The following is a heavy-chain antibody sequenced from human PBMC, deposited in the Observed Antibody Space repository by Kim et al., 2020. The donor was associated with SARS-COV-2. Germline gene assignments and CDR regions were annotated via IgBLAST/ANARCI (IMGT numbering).Heavy chain of an antibody. Sequence: SETLSLTCTVSGGSISSSSYYWRWIRQPPGKGLEWIGSIYYSGSTYYNPSLKSRVTISVDTSKNQFSLKLSSVTAADTAVYYCARRSVGARDYWGQGTLVTVSS. CDR1: GGSISSSSYY. D-gene: IGHD1-26*01. CDR3: ARRSVGARDY. J-gene: IGHJ4*02. V-gene: IGHV4-39*01. CDR2: IYYSGST.